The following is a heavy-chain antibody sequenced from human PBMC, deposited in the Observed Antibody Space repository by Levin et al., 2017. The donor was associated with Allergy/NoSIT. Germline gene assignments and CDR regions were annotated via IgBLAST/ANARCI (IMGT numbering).Heavy chain of an antibody. V-gene: IGHV1-69*06. J-gene: IGHJ4*02. CDR3: VRGLGQSSLGFDY. CDR1: GGSSSYA. D-gene: IGHD2-2*01. Sequence: GGSLRLSCKASGGSSSYAITWVRQAPGQGLEWLGGIMPMFGTSDYAQKFQGRVTITADTSTITAYMELRSLRSDDTAIYYCVRGLGQSSLGFDYWGQGTLVTVSS. CDR2: IMPMFGTS.